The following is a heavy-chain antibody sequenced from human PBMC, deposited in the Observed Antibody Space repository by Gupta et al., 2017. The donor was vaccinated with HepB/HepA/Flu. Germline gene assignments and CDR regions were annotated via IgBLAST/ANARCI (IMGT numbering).Heavy chain of an antibody. J-gene: IGHJ4*02. CDR3: ARLEGEVAY. CDR1: GVSISSSSYY. CDR2: TYYSVTT. D-gene: IGHD2-15*01. V-gene: IGHV4-39*01. Sequence: QLQLQESVPGLVTPSDTLSLTCTVSGVSISSSSYYWGWIRQPPGKGLEWIGSTYYSVTTYYNPSLKSRVTISVDTSKNQFSLQLSYVTAADTAVYYCARLEGEVAYWGQGTLVTVSS.